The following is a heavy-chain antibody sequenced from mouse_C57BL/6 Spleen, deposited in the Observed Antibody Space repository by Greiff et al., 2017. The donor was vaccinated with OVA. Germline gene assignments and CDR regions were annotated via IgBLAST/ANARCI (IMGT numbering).Heavy chain of an antibody. J-gene: IGHJ3*01. CDR2: LDPHSGGT. CDR3: ARPIYYGSSYVEFAY. D-gene: IGHD1-1*01. V-gene: IGHV1-72*01. CDR1: RYTFTISL. Sequence: QIQLQQPRAELVKPVASVKLSCKASRYTFTISLMHRVKQRPRRGLEWIGRLDPHSGGTNYNEKFKSKATLTVDKTSSTAYMQLSSLTSEDSAVYYCARPIYYGSSYVEFAYWGQGTLVTVSA.